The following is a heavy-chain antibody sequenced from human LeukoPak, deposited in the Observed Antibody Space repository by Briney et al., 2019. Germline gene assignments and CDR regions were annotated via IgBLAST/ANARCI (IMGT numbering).Heavy chain of an antibody. CDR3: ARVSRIERSIVVVPAASYYFDY. CDR1: GDSISNYY. Sequence: SETLSLTCTVSGDSISNYYWSWIRQPAGKGLEWIGRIYTSGSTNYNPSLKSRVTISVDTSKNQFSLKLSSVTAADTAVYYCARVSRIERSIVVVPAASYYFDYWGQGTLVTVSS. J-gene: IGHJ4*02. D-gene: IGHD2-2*01. V-gene: IGHV4-4*07. CDR2: IYTSGST.